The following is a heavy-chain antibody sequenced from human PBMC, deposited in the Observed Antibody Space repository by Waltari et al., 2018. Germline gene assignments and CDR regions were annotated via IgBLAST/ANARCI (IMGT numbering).Heavy chain of an antibody. D-gene: IGHD2-21*02. J-gene: IGHJ4*02. Sequence: EVQLVESGGGSVQPGGSLKLSCAASGFPFSGTALHRVRQDSGKGMSWVDRTKSKANRSAIAHAASVKGRFTITRDDRKNTAYLQINMRKTEDTAVDYCTRDDGGGDSDFDYWGQGTLVTVSS. CDR2: TKSKANRSAI. V-gene: IGHV3-73*02. CDR1: GFPFSGTA. CDR3: TRDDGGGDSDFDY.